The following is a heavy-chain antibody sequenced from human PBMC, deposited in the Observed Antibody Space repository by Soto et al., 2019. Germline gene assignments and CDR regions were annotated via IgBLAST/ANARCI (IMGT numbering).Heavy chain of an antibody. CDR2: TYYRSKWYN. J-gene: IGHJ4*02. CDR3: ARGNRYDSSGYYYYFDY. D-gene: IGHD3-22*01. CDR1: VDSVSSNSAA. V-gene: IGHV6-1*01. Sequence: SQTLSLTCAISVDSVSSNSAAWNWIRQSPSRGLEWLGRTYYRSKWYNDYAVSVKSRITINPDTSKNQFSLQLNSVTPEGTAVYYCARGNRYDSSGYYYYFDYWGQGTLVTVSS.